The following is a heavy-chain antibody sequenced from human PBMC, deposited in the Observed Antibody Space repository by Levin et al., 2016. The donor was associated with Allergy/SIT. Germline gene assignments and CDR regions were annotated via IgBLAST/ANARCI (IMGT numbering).Heavy chain of an antibody. Sequence: WVRQAPGQGLEWMGIINPSGGSTSYAQKFQGRVTMTRDTSTSTVYMELSSLRSEDTAVYYCARDPYYDFWSGYYGSNDAFDIWGQGTMVTVSS. V-gene: IGHV1-46*01. CDR2: INPSGGST. CDR3: ARDPYYDFWSGYYGSNDAFDI. D-gene: IGHD3-3*01. J-gene: IGHJ3*02.